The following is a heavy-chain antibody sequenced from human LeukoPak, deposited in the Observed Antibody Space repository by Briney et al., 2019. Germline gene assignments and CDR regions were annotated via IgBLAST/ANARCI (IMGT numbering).Heavy chain of an antibody. Sequence: PGGSLRLSCAASGFTFSSYAMNWVRQAPGKGLEWVSYISSSHGTIYYAESVKGRFTISRDNTKNSLYLQMNSLRAEDTAVYYCARYSRMVLDYWGQGTLVTVSS. CDR1: GFTFSSYA. J-gene: IGHJ4*02. CDR3: ARYSRMVLDY. D-gene: IGHD2-8*01. CDR2: ISSSHGTI. V-gene: IGHV3-48*04.